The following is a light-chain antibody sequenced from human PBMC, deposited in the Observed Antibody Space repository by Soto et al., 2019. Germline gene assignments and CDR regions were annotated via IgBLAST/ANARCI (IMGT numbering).Light chain of an antibody. J-gene: IGKJ2*01. Sequence: DIQMTQSPSSLSASVGDRVTITCRASQSTSSYLNWYQQKPGKAPKLLIYAASSLQRGVPARFSGSGSGTDFTLTISSLQPEDFATYYCQQIYSTPSTFGQGTKLEIK. CDR3: QQIYSTPST. V-gene: IGKV1-39*01. CDR2: AAS. CDR1: QSTSSY.